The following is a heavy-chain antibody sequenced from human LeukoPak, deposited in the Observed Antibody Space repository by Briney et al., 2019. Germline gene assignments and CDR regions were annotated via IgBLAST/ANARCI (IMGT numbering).Heavy chain of an antibody. J-gene: IGHJ4*02. CDR2: IKEDGSER. Sequence: GGSLRLSCAVSGFTFRSYWMGWVRQAPGKGLEWVANIKEDGSERYYVDSVKGRFTISRDNAKNSLYLQMNSLRAEDTAVYYCASHRDYYDSSGLCAFDYWGQGTLVIVSS. V-gene: IGHV3-7*01. CDR1: GFTFRSYW. D-gene: IGHD3-22*01. CDR3: ASHRDYYDSSGLCAFDY.